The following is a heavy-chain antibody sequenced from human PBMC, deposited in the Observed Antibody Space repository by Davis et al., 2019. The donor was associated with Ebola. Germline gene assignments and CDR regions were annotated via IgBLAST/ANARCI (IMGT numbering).Heavy chain of an antibody. J-gene: IGHJ4*02. D-gene: IGHD3-10*01. CDR2: INHSGST. Sequence: PSETLSLTCAVYGGSFSGYYWSWIRQPPGKGLEWIGEINHSGSTNYNPSLKSRVTISVDTSKNQFSLKLSSVTAADTAVYYCARVRILPSSGGVFDYWGQGTLVTVSS. V-gene: IGHV4-34*01. CDR3: ARVRILPSSGGVFDY. CDR1: GGSFSGYY.